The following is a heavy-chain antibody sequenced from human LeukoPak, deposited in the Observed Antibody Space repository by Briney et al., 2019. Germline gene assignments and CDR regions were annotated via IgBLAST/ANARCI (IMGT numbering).Heavy chain of an antibody. J-gene: IGHJ4*02. CDR1: GGTFSSYA. Sequence: SVKVSCKASGGTFSSYAISWVRQAPGQGLEWMGRIIPIFDTANYAQKFQGRVTITTDESTSTAYMELSSLRSEDTAVYYCARDRGRGYSYGYDLDYWGQGTLVTVSS. D-gene: IGHD5-18*01. CDR2: IIPIFDTA. V-gene: IGHV1-69*05. CDR3: ARDRGRGYSYGYDLDY.